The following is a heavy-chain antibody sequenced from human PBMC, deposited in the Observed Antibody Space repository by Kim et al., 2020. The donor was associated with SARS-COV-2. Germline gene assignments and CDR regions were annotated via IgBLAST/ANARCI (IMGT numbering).Heavy chain of an antibody. CDR2: FYSGGTI. CDR1: GFTVSSNY. D-gene: IGHD3-10*01. V-gene: IGHV3-53*01. CDR3: AKAGVRGSGPIFYFDY. Sequence: GGSLRLSCVASGFTVSSNYMSWVRQAPGKGLEWVSVFYSGGTIYYADSVKGRFTISRDNSKNTLYLQMNNLRAEDTAVYYCAKAGVRGSGPIFYFDYWGQGTLVTVSS. J-gene: IGHJ4*02.